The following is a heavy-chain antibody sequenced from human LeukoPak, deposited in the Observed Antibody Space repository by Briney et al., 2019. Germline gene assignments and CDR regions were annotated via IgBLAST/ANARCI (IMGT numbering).Heavy chain of an antibody. CDR2: INPYSGVT. CDR3: ARADRLDGSPYVIGP. CDR1: GYTFTDYY. V-gene: IGHV1-2*02. Sequence: GASVKVSCTTSGYTFTDYYMHWVRQAPGQGLEWMGWINPYSGVTSSAQKFQGRVTMTRDTSITAVYLEVRWLTSDVTAIYYCARADRLDGSPYVIGPWGLGTLVTVSS. D-gene: IGHD1-26*01. J-gene: IGHJ5*02.